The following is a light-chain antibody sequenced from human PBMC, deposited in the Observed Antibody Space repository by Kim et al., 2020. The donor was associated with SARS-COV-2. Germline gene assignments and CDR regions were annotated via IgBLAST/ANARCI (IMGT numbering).Light chain of an antibody. J-gene: IGLJ2*01. CDR2: SNN. CDR1: SANIGSYA. CDR3: AAWDDSLNVWV. Sequence: GQRVSISCSGSSANIGSYAVKWYHQFPGTAPKLLIYSNNQRPSGVPDRFSGSKSGTSASLAISGLQSEDETTYYCAAWDDSLNVWVFGGGTRLTVL. V-gene: IGLV1-44*01.